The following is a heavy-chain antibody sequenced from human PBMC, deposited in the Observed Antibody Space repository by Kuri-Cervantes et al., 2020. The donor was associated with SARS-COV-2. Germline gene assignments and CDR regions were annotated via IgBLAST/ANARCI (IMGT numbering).Heavy chain of an antibody. CDR1: GGSFNDYW. D-gene: IGHD3-3*01. V-gene: IGHV4-34*01. CDR2: INHSGSA. Sequence: GSLRLSCAVYGGSFNDYWWSWVRQPPGTGLEWIGEINHSGSANYNPSLKSRVTISVDTSKNQFSLKLNSVTAADTAVYYCARASTTIFGVLIILFSSNAFDIWGQGTMVTVSS. CDR3: ARASTTIFGVLIILFSSNAFDI. J-gene: IGHJ3*02.